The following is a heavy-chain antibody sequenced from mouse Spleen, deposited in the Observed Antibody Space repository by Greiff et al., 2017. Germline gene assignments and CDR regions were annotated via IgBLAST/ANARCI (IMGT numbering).Heavy chain of an antibody. V-gene: IGHV1-15*01. D-gene: IGHD2-1*01. J-gene: IGHJ4*01. CDR2: IDPETGGT. CDR3: TKEGYGKDAMDY. Sequence: VQLQQSGAELVRPGASVTLSCKASGYTFTDYEMHWVKQTPVHGLAWIGAIDPETGGTAYNQKFKGKAILTADKSSSTAYMELRSLTSEDSAVYYCTKEGYGKDAMDYWGQGTSVTVSS. CDR1: GYTFTDYE.